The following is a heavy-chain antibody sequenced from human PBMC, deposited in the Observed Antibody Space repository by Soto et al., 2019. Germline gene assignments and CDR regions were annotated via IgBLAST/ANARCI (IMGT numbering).Heavy chain of an antibody. J-gene: IGHJ4*02. D-gene: IGHD2-2*01. V-gene: IGHV4-34*01. CDR3: ARGGDIVVVPAAHFDY. Sequence: PSETLSLTCAGYGGSFSGYYWSWIRQPPGKGLEWIGEINHSGSTNYNPSLKSRVTISVDTSKNQFSLKLSSVTAADTAVYYCARGGDIVVVPAAHFDYWGQGTLVTVSS. CDR2: INHSGST. CDR1: GGSFSGYY.